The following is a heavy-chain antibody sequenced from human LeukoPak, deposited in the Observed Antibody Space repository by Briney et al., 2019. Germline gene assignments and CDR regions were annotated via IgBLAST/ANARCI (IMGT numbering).Heavy chain of an antibody. V-gene: IGHV3-23*01. CDR1: GFTFSSYG. D-gene: IGHD3-10*01. Sequence: GGTLRLSCAASGFTFSSYGMSWVRQAPGKGLEWVSAISGSGGSTYYADSVKGRFTISRDNSKNTVYLQMNSLRSEDTAIYYCARGGAWSGTSGYYYYMDVWGRGTTVTISS. J-gene: IGHJ6*03. CDR3: ARGGAWSGTSGYYYYMDV. CDR2: ISGSGGST.